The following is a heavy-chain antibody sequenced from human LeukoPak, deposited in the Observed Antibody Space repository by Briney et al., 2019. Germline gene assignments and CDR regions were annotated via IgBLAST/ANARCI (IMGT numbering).Heavy chain of an antibody. CDR1: GGSISGYY. V-gene: IGHV4-59*01. D-gene: IGHD3-10*01. CDR2: IYSSGST. Sequence: SETLSLTCTVSGGSISGYYWSWIRQTPGKGLEWIGYIYSSGSTNYNPSLKSRVTISVDTSKNQFSLNLNSVTAADTAIYYCARDSYGSGAYYGMDVWGQGTTVTVS. J-gene: IGHJ6*02. CDR3: ARDSYGSGAYYGMDV.